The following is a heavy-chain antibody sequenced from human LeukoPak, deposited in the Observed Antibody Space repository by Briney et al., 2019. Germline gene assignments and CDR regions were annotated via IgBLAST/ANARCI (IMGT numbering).Heavy chain of an antibody. CDR1: GGSISSYY. CDR3: ARGGGTTGTTLAAFDI. Sequence: SETLSLTCTVSGGSISSYYWSWIRQPAGKGLEWIGCIYTSGSTNYNPSLKSRVTMSVDTSKNQFSLKLSSVTAADTAVYYCARGGGTTGTTLAAFDIWGQGTMVTVSS. D-gene: IGHD1-1*01. V-gene: IGHV4-4*07. CDR2: IYTSGST. J-gene: IGHJ3*02.